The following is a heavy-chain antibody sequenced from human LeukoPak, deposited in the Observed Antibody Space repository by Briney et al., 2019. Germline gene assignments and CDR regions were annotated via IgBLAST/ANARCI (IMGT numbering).Heavy chain of an antibody. CDR1: GGSISSYY. V-gene: IGHV4-4*09. J-gene: IGHJ4*02. CDR3: ARHPRSGHAFDY. CDR2: IYTSGST. Sequence: SETLSLTCTVSGGSISSYYWSWIRQPPGKGLEWIGYIYTSGSTSYNPSLKSRVTISVDTSKNQFSLKLSSVTAADTAVYYCARHPRSGHAFDYWGQGTLVTVSS.